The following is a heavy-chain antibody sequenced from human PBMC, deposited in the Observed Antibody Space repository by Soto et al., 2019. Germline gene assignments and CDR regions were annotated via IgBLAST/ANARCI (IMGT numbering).Heavy chain of an antibody. J-gene: IGHJ4*02. Sequence: LRLSCAASGFTFSSYGMHWVRQAPGKGLEWVAVISYDGSNKYYADSVKGRFTISRDNSKNTLYLQMNSLRAEDTAVYYCANTRGFLEWLLTDYWGQGTLVTVSS. D-gene: IGHD3-3*01. CDR3: ANTRGFLEWLLTDY. CDR1: GFTFSSYG. CDR2: ISYDGSNK. V-gene: IGHV3-30*18.